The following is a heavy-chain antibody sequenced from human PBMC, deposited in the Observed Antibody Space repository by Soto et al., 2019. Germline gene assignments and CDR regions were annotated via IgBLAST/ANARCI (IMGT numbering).Heavy chain of an antibody. V-gene: IGHV1-18*01. D-gene: IGHD2-15*01. J-gene: IGHJ4*02. CDR1: GYTFTSYG. Sequence: GASVKVSCKASGYTFTSYGICWLRQAPGQGLEWMGWISAYNGNTNYAQKLQGRVTMTTDTSTSTAYMELRSLRSDDTAVYYCARVPGYCSGGSCSTFDYWGQGTLVTVSS. CDR3: ARVPGYCSGGSCSTFDY. CDR2: ISAYNGNT.